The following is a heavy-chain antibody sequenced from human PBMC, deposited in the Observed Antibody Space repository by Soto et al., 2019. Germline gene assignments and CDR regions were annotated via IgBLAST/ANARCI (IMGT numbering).Heavy chain of an antibody. CDR3: ARHATRFSGFDI. J-gene: IGHJ3*02. Sequence: LWSRVTISVDTSKNQFSLKLSSVTAADTAVYDCARHATRFSGFDIWGKGTMVTVSS. V-gene: IGHV4-59*08. D-gene: IGHD3-3*01.